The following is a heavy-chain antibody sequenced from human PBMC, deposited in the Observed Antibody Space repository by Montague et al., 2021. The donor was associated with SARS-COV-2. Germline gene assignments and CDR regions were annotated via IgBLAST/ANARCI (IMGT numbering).Heavy chain of an antibody. CDR2: IYWYDDE. V-gene: IGHV2-5*01. D-gene: IGHD3-10*01. Sequence: PALVKPTQTLTLTCTFSGISLSTSGVGVAWIRQPPGKALEWLALIYWYDDERYSPSMRSRLTITKDTSENQVVLRMTNMDPMDTATYYCAPLGFDSRSYYTPHNWFDPWGQGILVTVSS. CDR3: APLGFDSRSYYTPHNWFDP. J-gene: IGHJ5*02. CDR1: GISLSTSGVG.